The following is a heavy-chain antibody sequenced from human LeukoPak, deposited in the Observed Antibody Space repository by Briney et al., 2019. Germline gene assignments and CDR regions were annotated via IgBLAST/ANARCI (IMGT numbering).Heavy chain of an antibody. CDR3: ARDLRNNCFDS. CDR2: INLNSGGT. J-gene: IGHJ5*01. Sequence: ASVKVSCKASGYTFTGYYMHWVRQAPGQGLEWMGWINLNSGGTNYAQKFQGRVTMTRDTSISTAYMELSRLRSDDTAVYYCARDLRNNCFDSWGQGTLVTVSS. V-gene: IGHV1-2*02. CDR1: GYTFTGYY.